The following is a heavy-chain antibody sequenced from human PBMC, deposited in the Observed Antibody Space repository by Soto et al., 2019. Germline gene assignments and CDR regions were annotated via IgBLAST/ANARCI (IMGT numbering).Heavy chain of an antibody. D-gene: IGHD3-9*01. V-gene: IGHV3-23*01. CDR3: AKDRVRRYFDWQPPFEY. J-gene: IGHJ4*02. Sequence: GWSLRLSCAASGFTFSSYAMSLVRQAPGKGLEWVSAISGSGGSTYYADSVKGRFTISRDNSKNTLYLQMNSLRAEDTAVYYCAKDRVRRYFDWQPPFEYWGKGTLVTVSS. CDR1: GFTFSSYA. CDR2: ISGSGGST.